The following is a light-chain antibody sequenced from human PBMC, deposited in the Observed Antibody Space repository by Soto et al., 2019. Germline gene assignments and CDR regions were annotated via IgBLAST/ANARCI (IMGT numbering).Light chain of an antibody. V-gene: IGKV3-20*01. CDR2: VAS. CDR1: QSVSSSY. J-gene: IGKJ1*01. Sequence: EIVLTQSPGTLSLSPGDRATLSCRASQSVSSSYLAWFQQKSGQAPRLLIYVASSRATGIPDRFSGSGSGTDFTLTISRLEPEDFAVYYCQQYGSYPVTFGRGTKVEIK. CDR3: QQYGSYPVT.